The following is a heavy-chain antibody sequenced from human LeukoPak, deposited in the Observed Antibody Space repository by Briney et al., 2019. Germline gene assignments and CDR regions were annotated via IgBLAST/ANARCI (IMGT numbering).Heavy chain of an antibody. V-gene: IGHV3-30*02. CDR2: IRYDGSNK. J-gene: IGHJ4*02. D-gene: IGHD3-16*02. CDR3: AKAMITFGGVIVQLGY. CDR1: GFTFSNYG. Sequence: PGGSLRLSCAASGFTFSNYGMHWVRQAPGKGLEWVAFIRYDGSNKYYADSVKGRSTISRDNSKNTLYLQMNSLRAEDTAVYYCAKAMITFGGVIVQLGYWGQGTLVTVSS.